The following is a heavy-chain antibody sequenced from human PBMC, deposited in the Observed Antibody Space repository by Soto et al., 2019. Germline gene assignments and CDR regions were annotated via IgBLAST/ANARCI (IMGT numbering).Heavy chain of an antibody. Sequence: SVKVSLKASGFTFTSSAVQWVRQARGQRLEWIGWIVVGCGNTNYAQKFQERVTITRDMPTSTAYMELSSLRSEDTAVYYCAAGKRFLEWLNYYGMDVWGQGTTVTVSS. J-gene: IGHJ6*02. CDR1: GFTFTSSA. CDR3: AAGKRFLEWLNYYGMDV. V-gene: IGHV1-58*01. CDR2: IVVGCGNT. D-gene: IGHD3-3*01.